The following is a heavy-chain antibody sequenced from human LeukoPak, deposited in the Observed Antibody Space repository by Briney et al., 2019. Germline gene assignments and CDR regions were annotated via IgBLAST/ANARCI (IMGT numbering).Heavy chain of an antibody. CDR1: GYTLTELS. V-gene: IGHV1-24*01. CDR2: FDPEDGET. J-gene: IGHJ4*02. Sequence: VASVKVSCKVSGYTLTELSMHWVRQAPGKGLEWMGGFDPEDGETIYAQKFQGRVTMTTDTSTSTAYMELRSLRSDDTAVYYCARDQSSGWPNFDYWGQGTLVTVSS. CDR3: ARDQSSGWPNFDY. D-gene: IGHD6-19*01.